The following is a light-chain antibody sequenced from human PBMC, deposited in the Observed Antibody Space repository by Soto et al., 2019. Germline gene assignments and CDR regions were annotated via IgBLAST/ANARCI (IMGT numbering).Light chain of an antibody. V-gene: IGLV2-14*03. CDR2: DVD. J-gene: IGLJ2*01. CDR1: YSDVGGYNS. Sequence: QSALTQPASVSGSPGQPITISCTGSYSDVGGYNSVSWYQQHPGKAPKLMIYDVDNRPSGVSNRFSGSKSGNTASLTISGLQTEYEADYYCGSYTTSDTLAFGGGTKLTVL. CDR3: GSYTTSDTLA.